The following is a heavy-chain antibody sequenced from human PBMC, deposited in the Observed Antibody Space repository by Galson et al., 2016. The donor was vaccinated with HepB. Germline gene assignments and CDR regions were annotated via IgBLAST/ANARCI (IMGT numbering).Heavy chain of an antibody. CDR2: ISGSGGTT. D-gene: IGHD6-19*01. CDR1: GFTFSSFA. CDR3: AKDKLWLPESYFDQ. J-gene: IGHJ4*02. Sequence: SLRLSCAASGFTFSSFAMSWVRQAPGKGLEWVSGISGSGGTTYYVDSVGGRFTISRDQAKNTLYLQMNSLRVEDTAVYYCAKDKLWLPESYFDQWGQGILVTVSS. V-gene: IGHV3-23*01.